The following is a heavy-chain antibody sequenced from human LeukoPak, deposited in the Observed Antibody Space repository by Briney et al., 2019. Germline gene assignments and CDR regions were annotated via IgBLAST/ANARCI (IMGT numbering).Heavy chain of an antibody. J-gene: IGHJ4*02. V-gene: IGHV3-74*01. CDR2: INSDESGT. Sequence: PVGSLRLSCAASGFTFSTYWMHWVRQTPGKGLVWVSRINSDESGTSYADSVKGRFTISRDNAKNTLYLQMNSLRAEDTAVYYCTRSTGNYYDSSAYYDYWGQGTLVTVSS. D-gene: IGHD3-22*01. CDR3: TRSTGNYYDSSAYYDY. CDR1: GFTFSTYW.